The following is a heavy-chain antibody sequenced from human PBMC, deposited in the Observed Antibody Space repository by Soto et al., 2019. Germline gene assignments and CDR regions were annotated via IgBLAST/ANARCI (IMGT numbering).Heavy chain of an antibody. CDR3: ARPYFSSSSMFDY. CDR1: GDSIGSSTYS. J-gene: IGHJ4*01. CDR2: IYHTGTT. Sequence: LSLTCTVSGDSIGSSTYSCGWIRQPPGKRLEWIGCIYHTGTTYYNPSLKSRVTISVDTSKNQFSLKLSSVTAADTAVYYCARPYFSSSSMFDYWG. D-gene: IGHD6-6*01. V-gene: IGHV4-39*01.